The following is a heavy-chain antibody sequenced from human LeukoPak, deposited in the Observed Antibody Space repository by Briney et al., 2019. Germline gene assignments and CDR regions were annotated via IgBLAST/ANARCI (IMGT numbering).Heavy chain of an antibody. CDR3: ARDMGYYDSSGYHHWFDP. CDR1: GDSINSNNYY. Sequence: SETLSLTCTVSGDSINSNNYYWSWIRQPAGKGLEWIGRIYSSGRTNYNPSLKSRVTISLDTSKNQFSLKLSSVTAADTAVYYCARDMGYYDSSGYHHWFDPWGQGTLVTVSS. D-gene: IGHD3-22*01. V-gene: IGHV4-61*02. CDR2: IYSSGRT. J-gene: IGHJ5*02.